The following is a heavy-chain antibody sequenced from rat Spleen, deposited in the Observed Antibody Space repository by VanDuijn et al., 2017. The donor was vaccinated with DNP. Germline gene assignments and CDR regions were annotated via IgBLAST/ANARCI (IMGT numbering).Heavy chain of an antibody. D-gene: IGHD1-1*01. V-gene: IGHV5-7*01. CDR1: GFTFSDYN. J-gene: IGHJ3*01. CDR2: ISYDGSST. CDR3: ARHWGTVEMDA. Sequence: EVQLVESGGGLVQPGRSLKLSCAASGFTFSDYNMAWVRQAPKKGLEWVATISYDGSSTYYRDSVKGRFTISRDNAKSTLYLQMDSLRSEDTATYYCARHWGTVEMDAWGQGTLVTVSS.